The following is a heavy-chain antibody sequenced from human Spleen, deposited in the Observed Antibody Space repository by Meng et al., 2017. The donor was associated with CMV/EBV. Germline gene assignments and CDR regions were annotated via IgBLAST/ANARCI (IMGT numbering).Heavy chain of an antibody. CDR3: ARVHSISSSWRDYYYYYGMDV. CDR1: GFTFSSYG. D-gene: IGHD6-13*01. Sequence: GESLKISCAASGFTFSSYGMHWVRQAPGKGLEWVAFIRYDGSNKYYADSVKGRFTISRDNSKNTLYLQMNSLRAEDTAVYYCARVHSISSSWRDYYYYYGMDVWGQGTTVTVSS. V-gene: IGHV3-30*02. J-gene: IGHJ6*02. CDR2: IRYDGSNK.